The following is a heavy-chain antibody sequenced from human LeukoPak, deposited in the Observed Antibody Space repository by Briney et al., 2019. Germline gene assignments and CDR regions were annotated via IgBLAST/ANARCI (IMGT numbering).Heavy chain of an antibody. CDR3: ARLRYYDSTGYSPSYCMDV. CDR2: FSSTGST. Sequence: SETLSLTCTVSGGSLNSYYWSWIRQPPGKGLELIAYFSSTGSTNYNPSLKSRISMSLDMSKKQFSLKLTSVTAADTAVYYCARLRYYDSTGYSPSYCMDVWGKGTSVTV. CDR1: GGSLNSYY. J-gene: IGHJ6*03. D-gene: IGHD3-22*01. V-gene: IGHV4-59*12.